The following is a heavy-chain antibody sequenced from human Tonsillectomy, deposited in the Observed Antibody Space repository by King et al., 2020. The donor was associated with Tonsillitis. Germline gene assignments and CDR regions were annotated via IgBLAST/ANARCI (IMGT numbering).Heavy chain of an antibody. J-gene: IGHJ3*01. D-gene: IGHD3-22*01. CDR1: GFTFSNYA. Sequence: VQLVESGGGLVQPGGSLRLSCAASGFTFSNYAMNWVRQAPGKGLEWVSGVSGSGATTYYADSVKGRFTISRDNSRNKLFLQMKSLRVEDTAVYYCSKDQVVAPGNVDSFDFWGQGTMVTVSS. CDR3: SKDQVVAPGNVDSFDF. V-gene: IGHV3-23*04. CDR2: VSGSGATT.